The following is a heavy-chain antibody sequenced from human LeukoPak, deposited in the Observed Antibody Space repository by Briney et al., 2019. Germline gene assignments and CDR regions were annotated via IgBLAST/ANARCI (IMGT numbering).Heavy chain of an antibody. J-gene: IGHJ2*01. CDR2: INPNSGGT. D-gene: IGHD3-10*01. V-gene: IGHV1-2*02. CDR1: GYTFTGYY. Sequence: ASVRVSCKASGYTFTGYYIHWVRQAPGQGLEWMGWINPNSGGTNYAQKFQGRVTMTRDTSISTAYMELSRLRSDDTAVYYCARPPGDWYFDLWGRGTLVTVSS. CDR3: ARPPGDWYFDL.